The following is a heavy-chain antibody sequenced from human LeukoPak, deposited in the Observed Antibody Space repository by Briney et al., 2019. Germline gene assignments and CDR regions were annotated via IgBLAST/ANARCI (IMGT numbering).Heavy chain of an antibody. Sequence: SVKVSCKASGGTFSSYAISWVRQAPGQGLEWMGGIIPIFGTANYAQKFQGRVTMTRDTSTSTVYMELSSLRSEDTAVYYCAREMLNWFDPWGQGTLVTVSS. CDR2: IIPIFGTA. D-gene: IGHD3-10*02. V-gene: IGHV1-69*05. CDR3: AREMLNWFDP. J-gene: IGHJ5*02. CDR1: GGTFSSYA.